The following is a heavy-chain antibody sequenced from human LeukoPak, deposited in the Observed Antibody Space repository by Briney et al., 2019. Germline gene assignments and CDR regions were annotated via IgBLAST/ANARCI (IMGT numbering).Heavy chain of an antibody. V-gene: IGHV4-34*01. D-gene: IGHD6-19*01. CDR3: ARPYSSGWYGFGEGYMDV. Sequence: SETLSLTCAVYGGSFSGYYWSWIRQPPGKGLEWIGEINHSGSTNYNPSLKSRVTISVDTSKNQFSLKLSSVTAADTAVYYCARPYSSGWYGFGEGYMDVWGKGTTVTISS. CDR1: GGSFSGYY. CDR2: INHSGST. J-gene: IGHJ6*03.